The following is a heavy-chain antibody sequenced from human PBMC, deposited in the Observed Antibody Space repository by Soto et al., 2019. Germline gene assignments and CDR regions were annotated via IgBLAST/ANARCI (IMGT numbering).Heavy chain of an antibody. CDR3: ARGRASGSYYLLGY. CDR1: GDTFTIYD. Sequence: ASVKVSCKASGDTFTIYDSNWVRQATGHGLEWMGWINANSGNIGYAQRFQGRVTMTRETAIRTAYMEVSSLRSDDTAVYFCARGRASGSYYLLGYWGQGTFVSVSS. J-gene: IGHJ4*02. CDR2: INANSGNI. V-gene: IGHV1-8*01. D-gene: IGHD3-10*01.